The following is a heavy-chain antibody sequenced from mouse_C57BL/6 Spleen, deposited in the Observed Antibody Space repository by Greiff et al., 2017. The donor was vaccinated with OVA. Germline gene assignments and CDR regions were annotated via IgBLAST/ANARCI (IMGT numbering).Heavy chain of an antibody. Sequence: EVQLQQSGPVLVKPGASVKMSCKASGYTFTDYYMNWVKQSHGKSLEWIGVINPYNGGTSYTQKFKGKATLTVDKSSSTAYMELNSLTSEDYAVYYCARLRDATYAMDYWGQGTSVTVSS. V-gene: IGHV1-19*01. CDR3: ARLRDATYAMDY. J-gene: IGHJ4*01. CDR1: GYTFTDYY. CDR2: INPYNGGT. D-gene: IGHD3-3*01.